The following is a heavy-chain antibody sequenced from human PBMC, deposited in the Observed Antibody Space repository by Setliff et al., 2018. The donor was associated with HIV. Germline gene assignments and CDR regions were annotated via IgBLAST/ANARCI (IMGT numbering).Heavy chain of an antibody. CDR1: GFTFSGSP. D-gene: IGHD3-10*01. V-gene: IGHV3-15*01. Sequence: GGSLRLSCAASGFTFSGSPLHWVRQASGKGLEWVGRIKSKTDGGTTDYAAPVNGRFTISRDDSNNTLFLQMNSLKTEDTGVYYCSRVATGSGPDAFDIWGQGTMVTVSS. CDR2: IKSKTDGGTT. J-gene: IGHJ3*02. CDR3: SRVATGSGPDAFDI.